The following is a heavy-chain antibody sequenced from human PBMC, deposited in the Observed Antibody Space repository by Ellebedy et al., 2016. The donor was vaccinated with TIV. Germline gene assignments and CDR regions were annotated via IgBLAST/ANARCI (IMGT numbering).Heavy chain of an antibody. J-gene: IGHJ6*02. CDR2: ISYDGREK. CDR1: GFTFSSYG. CDR3: AKEAYDILTGSQMHGMDV. Sequence: GESVKISCAASGFTFSSYGMHWVRQAPGKGLEWVAFISYDGREKFYADSVKGRFTISRGNSESTLHVQMNSLRPEDTAVYYCAKEAYDILTGSQMHGMDVWGQGTTVTVSS. V-gene: IGHV3-30*02. D-gene: IGHD3-9*01.